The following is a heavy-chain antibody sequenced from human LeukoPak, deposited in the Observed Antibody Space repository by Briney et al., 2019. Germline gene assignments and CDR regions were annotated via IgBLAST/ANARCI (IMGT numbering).Heavy chain of an antibody. CDR3: ARGLGSGRDY. Sequence: PSETLSPTCAVYGGSFSGYYWSWIRQPPGRGLEWIGEINHSGSTNYNPSLKSRVTISVDTSKNQFSLKLSSVTAADTAVYYCARGLGSGRDYWGQGTLVTVSS. J-gene: IGHJ4*02. CDR1: GGSFSGYY. D-gene: IGHD3-10*01. CDR2: INHSGST. V-gene: IGHV4-34*01.